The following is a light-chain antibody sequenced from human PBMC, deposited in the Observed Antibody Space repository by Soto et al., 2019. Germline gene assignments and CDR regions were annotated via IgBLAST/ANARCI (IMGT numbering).Light chain of an antibody. V-gene: IGKV3-20*01. J-gene: IGKJ3*01. CDR2: GVS. CDR1: QSITSNY. CDR3: QQYGSSPPRIT. Sequence: EIVLTQSPGTLSLSPGERATLSCRASQSITSNYLAWYQQKPGQAPRLLIYGVSNRATGIPDRFSGSGSGSDFTLTISRLEPEDFAVYYCQQYGSSPPRITFGPGTKVDIK.